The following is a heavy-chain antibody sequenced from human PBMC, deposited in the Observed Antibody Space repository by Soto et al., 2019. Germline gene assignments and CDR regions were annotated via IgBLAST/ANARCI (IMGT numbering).Heavy chain of an antibody. D-gene: IGHD3-22*01. V-gene: IGHV1-3*01. Sequence: ASVKVSCKASGYTFTSYAMHWVRQAPGQRLEWMGWINAGNGNTKYSQKFQGRVTITRDTSASTAYMELSSLRSDDTAVYYCARDIPHYDSSGYPPDYWGQGTLVTVSS. CDR3: ARDIPHYDSSGYPPDY. CDR1: GYTFTSYA. J-gene: IGHJ4*02. CDR2: INAGNGNT.